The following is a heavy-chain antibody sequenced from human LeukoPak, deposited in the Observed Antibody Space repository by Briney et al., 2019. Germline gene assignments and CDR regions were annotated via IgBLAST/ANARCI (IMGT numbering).Heavy chain of an antibody. CDR2: ISGDGGST. V-gene: IGHV3-43*02. CDR3: AKDWQYYYDSSGYLQH. CDR1: GFTFDDYA. D-gene: IGHD3-22*01. Sequence: GGSLRLSCAASGFTFDDYAMHWVRQAPGKGLGWVSLISGDGGSTYYADSVKGRFTISRDNSKNSLYLQMNSLRTEDTALYYCAKDWQYYYDSSGYLQHWGQGTLVTVSS. J-gene: IGHJ1*01.